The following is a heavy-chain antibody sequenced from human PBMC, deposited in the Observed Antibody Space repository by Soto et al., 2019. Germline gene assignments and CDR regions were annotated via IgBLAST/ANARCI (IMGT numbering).Heavy chain of an antibody. CDR1: GGSFSGYY. Sequence: SETLSLTCAVYGGSFSGYYWSWIRQPPGKGLEWIGEINHSGSTNYNPSLKSRVTISVDTSKNQFSLKLSSVTAADTAVYYCAGRGRDYGSGSYYNSPDVWGKGTTVTVSS. D-gene: IGHD3-10*01. J-gene: IGHJ6*04. CDR2: INHSGST. CDR3: AGRGRDYGSGSYYNSPDV. V-gene: IGHV4-34*01.